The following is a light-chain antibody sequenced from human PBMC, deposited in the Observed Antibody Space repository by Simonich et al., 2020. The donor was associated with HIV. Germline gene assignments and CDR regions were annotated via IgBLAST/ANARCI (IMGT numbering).Light chain of an antibody. V-gene: IGKV4-1*01. J-gene: IGKJ1*01. Sequence: DIVMTQSPDSLSVSLGERATINCKSSQSVLHSSNNKNYLVWYQQKPGQPPKPLIYWASTRESGVPDRFSGSGSGTDFTLTISSLKAEDVAVYYCQQYYSTPRTFGQGTKVEIK. CDR1: QSVLHSSNNKNY. CDR3: QQYYSTPRT. CDR2: WAS.